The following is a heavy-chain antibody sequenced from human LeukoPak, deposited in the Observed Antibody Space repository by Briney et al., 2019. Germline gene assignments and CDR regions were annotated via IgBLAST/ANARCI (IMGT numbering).Heavy chain of an antibody. CDR2: ISWDGGST. CDR3: ARELYGPWD. V-gene: IGHV3-43D*03. Sequence: HPGGSLRLSCAASGFTFDDYAMHWVRQAPGKGLEWVSLISWDGGSTYYADSVKGRFTISRDNAKNSLYLQMNSLRAEDTAVYYCARELYGPWDWGQGTLVTVSS. D-gene: IGHD2/OR15-2a*01. J-gene: IGHJ4*02. CDR1: GFTFDDYA.